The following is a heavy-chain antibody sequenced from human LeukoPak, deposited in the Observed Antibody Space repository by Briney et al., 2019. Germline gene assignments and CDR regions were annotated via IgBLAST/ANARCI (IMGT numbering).Heavy chain of an antibody. CDR1: GGSISSYY. CDR2: IYYSGST. V-gene: IGHV4-59*01. Sequence: PSETLSLTCTVSGGSISSYYLSWIRQPPGKGLEWIGYIYYSGSTNYNPSLKSRVTISVDTSKNQFSLKLSSVTAADTAVYYCARATSGYHYDPWGQGTLVTVSS. CDR3: ARATSGYHYDP. D-gene: IGHD5-12*01. J-gene: IGHJ5*02.